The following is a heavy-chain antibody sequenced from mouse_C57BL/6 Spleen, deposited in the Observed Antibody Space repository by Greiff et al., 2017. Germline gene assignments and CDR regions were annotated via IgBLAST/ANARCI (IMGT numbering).Heavy chain of an antibody. Sequence: QVQLQQSGAELMKPGASVKLSCKATGYTFTGYWIEWVKQRPGHGLEWIGEILPGSGCTNYNEKFKGKATFTADKSSNTAYMQLSSLTTEDAAIYYCSRSTGHWYFDVWGTGTTVTVSS. D-gene: IGHD4-1*01. CDR1: GYTFTGYW. J-gene: IGHJ1*03. V-gene: IGHV1-9*01. CDR3: SRSTGHWYFDV. CDR2: ILPGSGCT.